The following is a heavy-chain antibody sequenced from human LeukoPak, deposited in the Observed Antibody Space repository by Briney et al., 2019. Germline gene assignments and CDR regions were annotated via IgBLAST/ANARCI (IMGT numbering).Heavy chain of an antibody. J-gene: IGHJ4*02. CDR3: AKEGYVPALAY. CDR2: ISYDGSNK. D-gene: IGHD2-2*01. V-gene: IGHV3-30*18. CDR1: GCTFSRYG. Sequence: GGSRRLSCAASGCTFSRYGMHWVRQAPGKGLEWVAVISYDGSNKYYADSVKGRFTISRDNSKNTLYLQMNSLRAEDTAVYYCAKEGYVPALAYWGQGTLVTVSS.